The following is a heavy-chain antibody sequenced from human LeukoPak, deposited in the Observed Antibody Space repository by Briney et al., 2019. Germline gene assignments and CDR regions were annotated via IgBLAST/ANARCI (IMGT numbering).Heavy chain of an antibody. CDR3: ARSPVGVRKKHDL. J-gene: IGHJ5*02. CDR2: MNPTSGHT. D-gene: IGHD3-10*01. CDR1: GYTFTSYD. Sequence: GASVKVSCKASGYTFTSYDINWVRQAPGQGLEWMGWMNPTSGHTGYVQKFQGRITMTRDTSVSTAYMELNSLISEDTAVYYCARSPVGVRKKHDLWGQGTLVIVSS. V-gene: IGHV1-8*01.